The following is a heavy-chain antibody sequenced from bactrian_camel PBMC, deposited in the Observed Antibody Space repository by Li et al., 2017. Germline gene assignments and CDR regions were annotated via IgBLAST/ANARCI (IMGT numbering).Heavy chain of an antibody. Sequence: VQLVESGGGSVQVGGSLKLSCAASGSISSSCGMGWYRQAPGKGREVVATMYDTYGPTRYHDSVKGRFIISRDTATNSVYLQMNNLNPEDTAVYFCATEGPRIVATRCENESEYAVWGQGTQVTVS. D-gene: IGHD4*01. J-gene: IGHJ4*01. CDR2: MYDTYGPT. CDR1: GSISSSCG. CDR3: ATEGPRIVATRCENESEYAV. V-gene: IGHV3S53*01.